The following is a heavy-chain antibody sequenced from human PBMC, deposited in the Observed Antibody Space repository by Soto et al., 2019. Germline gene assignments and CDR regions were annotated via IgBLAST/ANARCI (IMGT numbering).Heavy chain of an antibody. CDR1: GDSVSSNSAA. D-gene: IGHD3-3*01. V-gene: IGHV6-1*01. J-gene: IGHJ6*03. CDR2: TYYRSKWYN. Sequence: PSQTLSLTCAISGDSVSSNSAAWNWIRQSPSRGLEWLGRTYYRSKWYNDYAVSVKSRITINPDTSKNQFSLQLNSVTPEDTAVYYCARGEHYDFWSGYLSAPYYYYYMDVWGKGTTVTVSS. CDR3: ARGEHYDFWSGYLSAPYYYYYMDV.